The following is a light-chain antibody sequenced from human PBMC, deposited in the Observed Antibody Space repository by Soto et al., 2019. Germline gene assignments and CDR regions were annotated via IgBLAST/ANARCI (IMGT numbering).Light chain of an antibody. CDR1: QSVSSN. Sequence: EIVMTQSPATLSVSPGERATLSCRASQSVSSNLAWYQQKPGQAPSLLIYGASTRATGTPARFSGSGSGTEFTLTISSLQSEDFAVYYCQQSIRWPLTFGGGTKVDIK. CDR2: GAS. V-gene: IGKV3-15*01. J-gene: IGKJ4*01. CDR3: QQSIRWPLT.